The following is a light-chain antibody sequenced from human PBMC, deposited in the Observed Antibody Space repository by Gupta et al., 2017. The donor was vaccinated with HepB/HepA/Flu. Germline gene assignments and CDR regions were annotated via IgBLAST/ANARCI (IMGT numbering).Light chain of an antibody. CDR3: QQRSNWPLT. Sequence: EFVLPQSPAPLPLSPGERATLSCRASQSVSSYLAWYQQKPGQAPRLLIYDASNRATGIPARFSGSGSGTDFTLTISSLEPEDFAVYYCQQRSNWPLTFGGGTKVEIK. J-gene: IGKJ4*01. CDR2: DAS. CDR1: QSVSSY. V-gene: IGKV3-11*01.